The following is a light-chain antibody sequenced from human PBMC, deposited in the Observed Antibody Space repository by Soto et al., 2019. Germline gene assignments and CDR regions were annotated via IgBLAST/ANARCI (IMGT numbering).Light chain of an antibody. CDR3: QQRSNWPIT. J-gene: IGKJ3*01. CDR2: DAS. CDR1: QSVSNNY. Sequence: EIVLTQSPGTLSLSPGERATPSCRASQSVSNNYLAWYQQKPGQAPRLLIYDASNRATGIPARFSGSGSGTDFTLTISSLEPEDFAVYYCQQRSNWPITFGPGTKVDIK. V-gene: IGKV3-11*01.